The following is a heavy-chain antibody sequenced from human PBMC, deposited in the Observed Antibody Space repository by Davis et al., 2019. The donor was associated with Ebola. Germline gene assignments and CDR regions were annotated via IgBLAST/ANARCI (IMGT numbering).Heavy chain of an antibody. CDR3: ANERETTVTMGGYYFDY. CDR1: GFTFSSYA. V-gene: IGHV3-30-3*02. CDR2: ISYDGSNK. D-gene: IGHD4-17*01. J-gene: IGHJ4*02. Sequence: GESLKISCAASGFTFSSYAMHWVRQAPGKGLEWVAVISYDGSNKYYADSVKGRFTISRDNSKNTLYLQMNSLRAEDTAVYYCANERETTVTMGGYYFDYWGQGTLVTVSS.